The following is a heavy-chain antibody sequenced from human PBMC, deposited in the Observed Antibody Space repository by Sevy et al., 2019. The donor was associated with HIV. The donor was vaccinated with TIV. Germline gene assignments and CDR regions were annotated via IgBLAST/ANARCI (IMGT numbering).Heavy chain of an antibody. CDR1: GFTFNDYA. CDR2: ISWNGDER. D-gene: IGHD3-9*01. CDR3: ARDSRRLVVYYYGMDV. V-gene: IGHV3-9*01. Sequence: GGSLRLSCVASGFTFNDYAMHWVRQVTGKGVEWVSGISWNGDEREYADFVEGRFTISRDNSKNTLYLQMNSLRAEDTAVYYCARDSRRLVVYYYGMDVWGQGTTVTVSS. J-gene: IGHJ6*02.